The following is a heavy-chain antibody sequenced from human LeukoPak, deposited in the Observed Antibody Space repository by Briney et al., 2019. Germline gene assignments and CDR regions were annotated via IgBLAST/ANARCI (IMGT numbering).Heavy chain of an antibody. CDR2: IKQDGSEK. CDR1: GFTSSSYA. Sequence: LPGGSLRLSCAASGFTSSSYAMSWVRQAPGKGLEWVANIKQDGSEKYYVDSVKGRFTISRDNAKNSLYLQMNSLRAEDTAVYYCASFKDWNDAFSAFDIWGQGTMVTVPS. J-gene: IGHJ3*02. V-gene: IGHV3-7*01. CDR3: ASFKDWNDAFSAFDI. D-gene: IGHD1-1*01.